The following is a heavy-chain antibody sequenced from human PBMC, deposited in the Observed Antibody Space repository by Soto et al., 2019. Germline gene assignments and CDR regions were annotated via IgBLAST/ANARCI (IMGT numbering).Heavy chain of an antibody. CDR1: GFTFSKSA. V-gene: IGHV3-23*01. CDR2: IRGSGGST. Sequence: EVQLLESGGGLVQPGGSLRLSCAASGFTFSKSAMSWVRQAPGEGLEWVSSIRGSGGSTYYADSVKGRFTISRDNSKNTLYLQMNSLRAEDTAVYYCAKLGGDYPFGYWGQGTLVTVSS. CDR3: AKLGGDYPFGY. D-gene: IGHD4-17*01. J-gene: IGHJ4*02.